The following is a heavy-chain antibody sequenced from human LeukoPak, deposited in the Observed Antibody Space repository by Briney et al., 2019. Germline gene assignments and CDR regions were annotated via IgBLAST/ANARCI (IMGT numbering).Heavy chain of an antibody. CDR2: IKEDGTEK. J-gene: IGHJ4*02. Sequence: GGSLRLSCAGSGFTFSDFWMTWVRQTPGKGLEWVANIKEDGTEKNLVDSVKGRFTISRDNTKDTLYLQMNSLRAEDTAVYYCAKVMVYSSSEWGWGQGTLVTVSS. D-gene: IGHD6-13*01. V-gene: IGHV3-7*03. CDR3: AKVMVYSSSEWG. CDR1: GFTFSDFW.